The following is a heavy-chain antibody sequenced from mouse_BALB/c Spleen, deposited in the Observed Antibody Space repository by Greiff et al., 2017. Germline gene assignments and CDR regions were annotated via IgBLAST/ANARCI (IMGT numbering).Heavy chain of an antibody. D-gene: IGHD1-1*01. CDR3: TRNFPTTNYFDY. Sequence: LQQPGSELVRPGASVKLSCKASGYTFTSYWMHWVKQRPGQGLEWIGNIYPGSGSTNYDEKFKSKATLTVDTSSSTAYMQLSSLTSEDSAVYYCTRNFPTTNYFDYWGQGTTLTVSS. V-gene: IGHV1S22*01. CDR2: IYPGSGST. CDR1: GYTFTSYW. J-gene: IGHJ2*01.